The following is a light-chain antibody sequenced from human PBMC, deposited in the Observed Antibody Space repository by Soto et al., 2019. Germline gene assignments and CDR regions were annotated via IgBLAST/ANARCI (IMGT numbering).Light chain of an antibody. V-gene: IGLV2-14*01. J-gene: IGLJ2*01. CDR2: DVS. Sequence: QSALTQPASVSGSPGQSITISCTGTSSDVGGYNYVSWYQQHPGKAPKLMIYDVSNRPSWVSNRFSGSKSGNTASLTISGLQAEDEADYYCSSYTSSSTPYVVFGGGTKLTVL. CDR1: SSDVGGYNY. CDR3: SSYTSSSTPYVV.